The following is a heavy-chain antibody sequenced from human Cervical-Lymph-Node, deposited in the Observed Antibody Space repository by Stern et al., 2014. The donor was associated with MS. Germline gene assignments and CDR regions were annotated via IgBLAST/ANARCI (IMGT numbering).Heavy chain of an antibody. V-gene: IGHV4-30-4*01. Sequence: QVQLVQSGPGLVKPSQTLSLTCTVSGGSISSGDYYWSWIRQPPGRGLEWIGYIYYSGSTYYNPSLKSRVTISVDTSKNQFSLKLSSVTAADTAVYYCAREASYSYGSVWFDPWGQGTLVTVSS. CDR2: IYYSGST. D-gene: IGHD5-18*01. CDR1: GGSISSGDYY. J-gene: IGHJ5*02. CDR3: AREASYSYGSVWFDP.